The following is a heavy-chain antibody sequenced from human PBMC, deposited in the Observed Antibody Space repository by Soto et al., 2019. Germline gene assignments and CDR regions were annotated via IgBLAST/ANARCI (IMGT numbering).Heavy chain of an antibody. J-gene: IGHJ4*02. CDR1: GFSLSTTGGG. CDR3: AQRHSGDYSSSWYRVYSDC. D-gene: IGHD6-13*01. Sequence: SGPTLVNPTQTLTLTCTFSGFSLSTTGGGVAWIRQPPGKALEWLARIYWDDDKRYSPSLKSRLTITKVTSRNQVVLTMTNMYTVATATYSCAQRHSGDYSSSWYRVYSDCWGRATLLTV. CDR2: IYWDDDK. V-gene: IGHV2-5*02.